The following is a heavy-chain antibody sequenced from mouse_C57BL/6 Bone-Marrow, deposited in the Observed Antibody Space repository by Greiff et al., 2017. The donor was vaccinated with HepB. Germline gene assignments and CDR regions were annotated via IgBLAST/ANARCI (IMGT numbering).Heavy chain of an antibody. Sequence: EVQLVESGGGLVKPGGSLKLSCAASGFTFSSYAMSWVRQTPEKRLEWVATISDGGSYTYYPDNVKGRFTISRDNAKNNLYLQMSHLKSEDTAMYYCARDNDSIYAMDYWGQGTSVTVSS. J-gene: IGHJ4*01. CDR3: ARDNDSIYAMDY. D-gene: IGHD1-1*01. CDR2: ISDGGSYT. V-gene: IGHV5-4*01. CDR1: GFTFSSYA.